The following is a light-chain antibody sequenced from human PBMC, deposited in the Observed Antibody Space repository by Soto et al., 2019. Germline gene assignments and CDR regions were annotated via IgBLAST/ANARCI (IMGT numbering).Light chain of an antibody. CDR2: AAS. CDR3: LQHNRYHRLTWT. CDR1: QGIRND. V-gene: IGKV1-17*01. Sequence: DIQMTQSPSSLSASVGDRVTITCRASQGIRNDLGWYQQKPGKAPNHLIYAASSLQSVVPSRLSGSGSGTEFTLTISSLQPEDCASYYCLQHNRYHRLTWTFGQGTKVESK. J-gene: IGKJ1*01.